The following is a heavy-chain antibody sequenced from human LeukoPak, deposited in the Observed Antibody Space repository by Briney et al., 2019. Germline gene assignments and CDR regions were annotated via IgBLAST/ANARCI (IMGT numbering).Heavy chain of an antibody. D-gene: IGHD2-2*01. CDR2: INSDGSRT. J-gene: IGHJ4*02. V-gene: IGHV3-74*01. CDR1: GFTFSNYW. Sequence: GGSLRLSCAASGFTFSNYWMHWVRQTPGKGLVWVSRINSDGSRTSYADSVKGRFTISRDNAENTLSLQVSSLRAEDAAVYYCAREGVVPALWGQGTLVTVSS. CDR3: AREGVVPAL.